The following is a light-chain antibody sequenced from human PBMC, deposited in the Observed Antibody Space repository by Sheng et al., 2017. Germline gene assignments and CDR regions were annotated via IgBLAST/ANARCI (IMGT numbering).Light chain of an antibody. V-gene: IGKV3-11*01. Sequence: EIVLTQSPATLSLSPGERATLSCRASQRIVNYLAWYQQKPGQAPRLLIYDASNRATGIPARFSGSGFGTDFTLTISSLEPEDFAVYYCQQRSNWPLTFGGGPSWRSN. CDR1: QRIVNY. J-gene: IGKJ4*01. CDR2: DAS. CDR3: QQRSNWPLT.